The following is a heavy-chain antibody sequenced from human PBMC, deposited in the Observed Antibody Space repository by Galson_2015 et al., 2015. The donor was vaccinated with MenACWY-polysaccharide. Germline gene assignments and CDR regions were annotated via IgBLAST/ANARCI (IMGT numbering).Heavy chain of an antibody. CDR1: GFTFSTYS. CDR2: ISGSSSYI. CDR3: TSRTRFRTGSGPEDF. D-gene: IGHD1-14*01. V-gene: IGHV3-21*01. J-gene: IGHJ4*02. Sequence: SLRLSCAGSGFTFSTYSMTWVRQAPGKGLEWVSAISGSSSYIYYADSVKGRFTISRDNAKNSLYLQMNSLRAEDTAVYYCTSRTRFRTGSGPEDFWGQGTLVAVSS.